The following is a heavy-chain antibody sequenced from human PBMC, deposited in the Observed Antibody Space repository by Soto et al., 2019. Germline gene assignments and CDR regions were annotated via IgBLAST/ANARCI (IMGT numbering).Heavy chain of an antibody. CDR2: LNGDASTA. CDR1: GFTFSTYW. J-gene: IGHJ4*02. D-gene: IGHD5-12*01. V-gene: IGHV3-74*01. CDR3: AKLEYSGYEDFDY. Sequence: GGSLRLSCSASGFTFSTYWMEWVRQAPGKGLLWVSSLNGDASTANYADSVKGRFTISRDNAKNTLYLQMNSLRAEDTAVYYCAKLEYSGYEDFDYWGQGTLVTVSS.